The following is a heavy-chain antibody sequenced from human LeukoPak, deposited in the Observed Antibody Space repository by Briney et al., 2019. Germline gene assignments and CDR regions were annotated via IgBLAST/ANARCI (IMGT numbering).Heavy chain of an antibody. CDR1: EFTFDNYW. D-gene: IGHD1-1*01. V-gene: IGHV3-74*01. CDR2: MNSDGRIT. J-gene: IGHJ4*02. CDR3: GREIDRTGEYYFDQ. Sequence: GGSLRLSCAASEFTFDNYWMHWVRQAAGKGLVWVSRMNSDGRITAYADSVKGRFTISRDNAKNTLYLQMNSLRAEDTAVYYCGREIDRTGEYYFDQWGQGTPVTVSS.